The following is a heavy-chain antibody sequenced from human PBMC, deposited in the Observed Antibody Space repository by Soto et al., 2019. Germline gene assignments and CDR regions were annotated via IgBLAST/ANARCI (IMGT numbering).Heavy chain of an antibody. CDR1: GASVTSSTYY. CDR3: ARGAAYDFWSGYYNY. J-gene: IGHJ4*02. V-gene: IGHV4-61*01. Sequence: SETLSLTCSVSGASVTSSTYYWGWLLQPPGKGLEWIGYTYYSGSTRYSPSPKGRVTISIDTSKNQFSLILSSVTAADTAVYYCARGAAYDFWSGYYNYWGQGTLVTVSS. CDR2: TYYSGST. D-gene: IGHD3-3*01.